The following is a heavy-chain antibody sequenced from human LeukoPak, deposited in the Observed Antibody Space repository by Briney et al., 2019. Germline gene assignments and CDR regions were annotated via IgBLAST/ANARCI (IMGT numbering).Heavy chain of an antibody. CDR3: AHKSLTISGVVMPTVGYFDS. CDR2: IYWNDVV. J-gene: IGHJ4*02. D-gene: IGHD3-3*01. V-gene: IGHV2-5*01. CDR1: GFSLNTYGVG. Sequence: SGPTLVNPTQTLTLTCTCSGFSLNTYGVGVGWIRQPPGKALEWVALIYWNDVVHYSPSLNTRLTLTKDTSKNQVVLTLTNMDPVDTATYYCAHKSLTISGVVMPTVGYFDSWGPGALVIVSA.